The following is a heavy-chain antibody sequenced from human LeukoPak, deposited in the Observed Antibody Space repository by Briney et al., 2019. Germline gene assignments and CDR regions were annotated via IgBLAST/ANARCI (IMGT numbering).Heavy chain of an antibody. V-gene: IGHV4-34*01. CDR3: ARTTEGGYTYNYFYYYYMDV. Sequence: SETLSLTCAVYGGSLSGYYWNWIRQPPGKGLEWIGEINHSGSTNYNPSLKSRVTISVDTSKNQFSLKLSSVTAADTAVYYCARTTEGGYTYNYFYYYYMDVWGKGTTVTISS. D-gene: IGHD5-18*01. CDR1: GGSLSGYY. CDR2: INHSGST. J-gene: IGHJ6*03.